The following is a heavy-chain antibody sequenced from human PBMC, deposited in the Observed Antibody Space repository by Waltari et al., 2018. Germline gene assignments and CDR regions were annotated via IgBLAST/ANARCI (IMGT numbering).Heavy chain of an antibody. D-gene: IGHD3-3*01. J-gene: IGHJ4*02. CDR3: ARAPVGSGYYADY. CDR2: IYSGGST. CDR1: GFTVSSNY. Sequence: EVQLVETGGGLIQPGGSLRLSCAASGFTVSSNYMSWVRQAPGKGLEWVSVIYSGGSTYYADSVTGRFPLSRDNSKNTLYLPLPSLRAEDPAVYYCARAPVGSGYYADYWGQGTLVTVSS. V-gene: IGHV3-53*02.